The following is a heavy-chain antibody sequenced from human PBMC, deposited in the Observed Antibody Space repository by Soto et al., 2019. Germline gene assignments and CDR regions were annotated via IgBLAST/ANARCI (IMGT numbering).Heavy chain of an antibody. CDR3: ARGKYCSGGSCERFDP. CDR2: IYHSGTA. CDR1: DGSISTYF. J-gene: IGHJ5*02. V-gene: IGHV4-59*01. D-gene: IGHD2-15*01. Sequence: QVQLQESGPGLVQPSETLSLTCTVSDGSISTYFWTWIRQPPGKGLEWIGHIYHSGTADYNPSLKGRVSMSVDTSKNQFSLNLTSVTAAETATYYCARGKYCSGGSCERFDPWGQGALVTV.